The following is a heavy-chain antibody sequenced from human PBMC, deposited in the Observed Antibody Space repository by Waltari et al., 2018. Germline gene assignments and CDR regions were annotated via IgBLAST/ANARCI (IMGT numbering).Heavy chain of an antibody. CDR2: INPKSGAT. D-gene: IGHD1-7*01. CDR1: GYSFTGQY. CDR3: ARDAITGTTGDWYFDL. Sequence: QAQLVQSGAEVKKPGASVKVLCKASGYSFTGQYVQWVRQAPGQGLEWMGWINPKSGATSQAQKFQGRVTMTSNTSISTAYMELNRLTSDDTAMYFCARDAITGTTGDWYFDLWGRGTLVTVSS. J-gene: IGHJ2*01. V-gene: IGHV1-2*02.